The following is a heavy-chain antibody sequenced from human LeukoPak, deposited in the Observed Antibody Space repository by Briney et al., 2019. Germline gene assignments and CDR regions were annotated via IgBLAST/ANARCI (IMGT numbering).Heavy chain of an antibody. V-gene: IGHV3-15*01. Sequence: GGSLRLSCEASGFTLNNAWMSWVRQAPGKGLEWLGRIKRETDGGTIEYAAPLKVTFTISSYDSRHTLYLQMDSLKIDDTAVYYCTTDRYYDNSELQFQHWGQGTLVTVSS. D-gene: IGHD3-22*01. CDR2: IKRETDGGTI. CDR3: TTDRYYDNSELQFQH. J-gene: IGHJ1*01. CDR1: GFTLNNAW.